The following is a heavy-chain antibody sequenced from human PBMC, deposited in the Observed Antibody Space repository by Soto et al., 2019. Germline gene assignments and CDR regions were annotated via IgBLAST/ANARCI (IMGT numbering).Heavy chain of an antibody. V-gene: IGHV4-59*01. Sequence: PSETLSLTCTVSGGSISGYYWSWIRQPPGKGLEWIGYVYYSGGTNYNPSLKSRLTISVDTSKNQFSLKLSSVTAADTAVYYCAREESSIRGLFDFWGQGILVTVSS. J-gene: IGHJ4*02. CDR2: VYYSGGT. CDR3: AREESSIRGLFDF. CDR1: GGSISGYY. D-gene: IGHD6-6*01.